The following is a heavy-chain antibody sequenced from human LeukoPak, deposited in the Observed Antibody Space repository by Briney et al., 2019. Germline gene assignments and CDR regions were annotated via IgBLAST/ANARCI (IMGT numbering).Heavy chain of an antibody. Sequence: SETLSLTCAVYGGSFSSYYWSWIRQPPGKGLEWIGYIYYSGSTNYNPSLKSRVTISVDTSKNQFSLKLSSVTAADTAVYYCAGSAGTYYYYYYGMDVWGQGTTVTVSS. CDR2: IYYSGST. V-gene: IGHV4-59*08. J-gene: IGHJ6*02. D-gene: IGHD6-19*01. CDR3: AGSAGTYYYYYYGMDV. CDR1: GGSFSSYY.